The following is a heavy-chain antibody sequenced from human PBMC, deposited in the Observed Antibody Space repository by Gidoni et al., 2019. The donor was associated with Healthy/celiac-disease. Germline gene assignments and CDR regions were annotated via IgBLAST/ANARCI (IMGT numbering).Heavy chain of an antibody. D-gene: IGHD3-22*01. Sequence: EVQLLESGGGLVQPGGSLRPSCAASGFTFSSYAMSWVRQAPGKGPEWVSVISGSGGNTYYADSVKGRFTISRDNSKNTLYLQMNSLRAEDTAVYYCAKDLDYYDSSGYYYVSLVYYFYYWGQGTLVTLSS. V-gene: IGHV3-23*01. CDR2: ISGSGGNT. CDR1: GFTFSSYA. J-gene: IGHJ4*02. CDR3: AKDLDYYDSSGYYYVSLVYYFYY.